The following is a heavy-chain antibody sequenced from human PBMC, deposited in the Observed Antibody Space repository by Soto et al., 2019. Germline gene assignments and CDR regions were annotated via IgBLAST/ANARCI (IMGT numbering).Heavy chain of an antibody. CDR2: IWYDGSNK. D-gene: IGHD1-7*01. CDR3: AKDKSDWNYFIPWFDP. CDR1: GFTFSSYG. J-gene: IGHJ5*02. V-gene: IGHV3-30*02. Sequence: GGSLRLSCAASGFTFSSYGMHWVRQAPGKGLEWVAVIWYDGSNKYYADSVKGRFTISRDNSKNTLYLQMNSLRAEDTAVYYCAKDKSDWNYFIPWFDPWGQGTLVTVSS.